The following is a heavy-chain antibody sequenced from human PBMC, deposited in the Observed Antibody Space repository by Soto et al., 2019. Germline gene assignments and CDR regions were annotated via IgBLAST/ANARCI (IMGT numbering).Heavy chain of an antibody. D-gene: IGHD2-15*01. Sequence: SVKVSCKASGATFSGYAINWVRQAPGQGLEWMGGIIPIFGTANYAQKFQGRVTITADESTSTAYMELSSLRSEDTAVYYCAREHCSGGSCYSIAYYYYGMDVWGQGTTVTVSS. J-gene: IGHJ6*02. V-gene: IGHV1-69*13. CDR2: IIPIFGTA. CDR1: GATFSGYA. CDR3: AREHCSGGSCYSIAYYYYGMDV.